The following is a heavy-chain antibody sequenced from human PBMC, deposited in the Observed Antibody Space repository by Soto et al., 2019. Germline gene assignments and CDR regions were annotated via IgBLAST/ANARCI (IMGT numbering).Heavy chain of an antibody. CDR2: IDHIGST. Sequence: SETLSLTCAVYGGSFSGYFGSWIRQPPGKGLEWIGEIDHIGSTNYNPSLKSRVTISVDTSKNQFSLNLGLVTAADAAVYYCARAIGDGYSSPLTYWGQGTLVTVS. V-gene: IGHV4-34*01. J-gene: IGHJ4*02. D-gene: IGHD2-21*01. CDR1: GGSFSGYF. CDR3: ARAIGDGYSSPLTY.